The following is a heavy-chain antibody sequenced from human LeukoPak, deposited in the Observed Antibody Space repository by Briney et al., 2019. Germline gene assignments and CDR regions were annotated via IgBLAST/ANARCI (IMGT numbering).Heavy chain of an antibody. J-gene: IGHJ4*02. CDR3: ARDLPPLDY. CDR1: GFTFSTYA. CDR2: TSYDESNK. Sequence: PGGSLRLSCAASGFTFSTYAMHWVRQAPGKGLEWVALTSYDESNKRYADSVKGRYTISRDNSKNTLYLQMNSLRVEDTAVYYCARDLPPLDYWGQGILVTVSP. V-gene: IGHV3-30-3*01.